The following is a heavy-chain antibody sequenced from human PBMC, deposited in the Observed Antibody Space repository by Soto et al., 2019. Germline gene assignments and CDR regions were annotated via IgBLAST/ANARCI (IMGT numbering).Heavy chain of an antibody. CDR2: IYYSGST. Sequence: SETLSLTCTVSGGSISSGGYYWSWIRQHPGKGLEWIGYIYYSGSTYYNPSLKSRVTISVDTSKNQFSLKLSSVTAADTAVYYCARVYCSGGSCYPHFDYWGQGTLVTVAS. CDR1: GGSISSGGYY. V-gene: IGHV4-31*03. D-gene: IGHD2-15*01. CDR3: ARVYCSGGSCYPHFDY. J-gene: IGHJ4*02.